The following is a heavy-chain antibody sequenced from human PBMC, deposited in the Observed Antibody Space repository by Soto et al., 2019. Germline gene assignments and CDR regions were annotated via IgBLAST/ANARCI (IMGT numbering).Heavy chain of an antibody. Sequence: QVQLVQSGAEVKKPGASVKVSCKASGYTFTSYAISWVRQAPGQGLEWMGWISAYNGNTNYAQKLQSRVTMTTDTAKSTDYMELRSLSSEDTDVYDCSRDAPPEDYWGQGTLVTVSS. CDR3: SRDAPPEDY. V-gene: IGHV1-18*01. J-gene: IGHJ4*02. CDR2: ISAYNGNT. CDR1: GYTFTSYA.